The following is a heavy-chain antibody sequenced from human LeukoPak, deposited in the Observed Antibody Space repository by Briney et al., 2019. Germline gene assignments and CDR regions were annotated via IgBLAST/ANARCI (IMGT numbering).Heavy chain of an antibody. CDR1: ADSFSGYL. V-gene: IGHV4-59*01. CDR3: ARSHGLY. Sequence: SETLSLTCTVSADSFSGYLWAWIRPPPGRGLEWIGYVSDSGSTNYNASLKSRLSISLDTAKNQFSLKLRSVTAADTAVYFCARSHGLYWGQGILVTVSS. J-gene: IGHJ4*02. CDR2: VSDSGST.